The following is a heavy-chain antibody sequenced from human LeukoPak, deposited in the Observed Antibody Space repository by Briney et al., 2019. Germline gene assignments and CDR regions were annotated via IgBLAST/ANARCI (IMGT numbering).Heavy chain of an antibody. D-gene: IGHD4-23*01. CDR1: GFTFSSYS. Sequence: PGGSLRLSCAASGFTFSSYSMNWVRQAPGKGLEWVSSISRSGSTKYYADSVKGRFTISRDNAKNSLFLQMNSLRAEDTAVYYCARDFGRWFFDYWGQGTLATVSS. J-gene: IGHJ4*02. CDR2: ISRSGSTK. V-gene: IGHV3-48*04. CDR3: ARDFGRWFFDY.